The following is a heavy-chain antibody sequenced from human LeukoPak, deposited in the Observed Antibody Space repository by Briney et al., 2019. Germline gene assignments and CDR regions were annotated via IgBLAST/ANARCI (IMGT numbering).Heavy chain of an antibody. CDR3: AREPLGSSRMDV. V-gene: IGHV3-7*01. CDR2: INQDGSEK. J-gene: IGHJ6*02. CDR1: GFAFSGHW. D-gene: IGHD2-2*01. Sequence: LPGGSLRLSCAASGFAFSGHWMSWVRQAPGKGLEWVANINQDGSEKYYVDSVKGRFTFSRDNAKNSLYLQMNNLRAEDTAVYYCAREPLGSSRMDVWGQGTTVTVSS.